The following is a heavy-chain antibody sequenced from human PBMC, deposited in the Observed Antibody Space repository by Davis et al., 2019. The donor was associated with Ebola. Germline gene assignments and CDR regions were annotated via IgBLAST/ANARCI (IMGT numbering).Heavy chain of an antibody. J-gene: IGHJ4*02. V-gene: IGHV3-43*01. CDR2: VSWDGGST. CDR1: GFTFDDYA. CDR3: VSGPFDY. D-gene: IGHD1-26*01. Sequence: GESLKISCAASGFTFDDYAMHWVRQAPGKGPEWVSLVSWDGGSTYYADSVKGRFTISRDNSKNSLYLQMNSLRTEDTALYYCVSGPFDYWGPGTLVTVSS.